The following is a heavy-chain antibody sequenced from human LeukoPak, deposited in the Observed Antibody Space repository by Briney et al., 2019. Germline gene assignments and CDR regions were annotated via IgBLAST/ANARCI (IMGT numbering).Heavy chain of an antibody. Sequence: GGSLRLSCAASEFTFSNYAMGWVRQAPGKGLEWVSAISSSGSKTYHADSVRGRFTISRDNSKYTLYLQMNSLRAEDTAVYYCAGYYDSSGYWGAFDIWGQGTMVTVSA. CDR1: EFTFSNYA. D-gene: IGHD3-22*01. CDR3: AGYYDSSGYWGAFDI. CDR2: ISSSGSKT. V-gene: IGHV3-23*01. J-gene: IGHJ3*02.